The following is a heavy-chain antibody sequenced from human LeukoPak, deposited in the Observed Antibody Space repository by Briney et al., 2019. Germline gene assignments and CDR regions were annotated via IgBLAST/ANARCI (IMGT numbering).Heavy chain of an antibody. CDR2: INHSGST. CDR3: AREGDSSGPTFDY. V-gene: IGHV4-34*01. CDR1: GGSFSGYY. Sequence: PSETLSLTCAVYGGSFSGYYWSWIRQPPGKGLEWIGEINHSGSTNYNPSLKSRVTISVDTSKNQFSLKLSSVTAADTAVYYCAREGDSSGPTFDYWGQGTLVTVSS. J-gene: IGHJ4*02. D-gene: IGHD3-22*01.